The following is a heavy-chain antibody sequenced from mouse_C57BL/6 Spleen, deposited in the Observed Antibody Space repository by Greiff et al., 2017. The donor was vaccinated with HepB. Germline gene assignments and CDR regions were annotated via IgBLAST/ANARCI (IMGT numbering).Heavy chain of an antibody. D-gene: IGHD1-1*01. CDR3: ASTTVVAPYWYFDV. Sequence: EVKLQESGPVLVKPGPSVKISCKASGFTFTDYYMHWVKQSHGKSLEWIGLVYPYNGGTSYNQKFKGKATLTVDTSSSTAYMELNSLTSEDSAVYYCASTTVVAPYWYFDVWGTGTTVTVSS. CDR1: GFTFTDYY. V-gene: IGHV1-36*01. CDR2: VYPYNGGT. J-gene: IGHJ1*03.